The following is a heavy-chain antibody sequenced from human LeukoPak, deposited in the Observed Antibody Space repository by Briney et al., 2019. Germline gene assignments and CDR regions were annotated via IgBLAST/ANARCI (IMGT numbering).Heavy chain of an antibody. CDR3: ARRVDSYWFFDY. V-gene: IGHV5-51*01. CDR1: GYSFTNYW. Sequence: GESLKISCKGSGYSFTNYWIGWVSQMPGKGLEWMGIIYPGDSDTRYIPSFQGQVTISADKSISTAYLQWSSLKASDTAMYYCARRVDSYWFFDYWGQGTLVTVSS. J-gene: IGHJ4*02. D-gene: IGHD2-8*02. CDR2: IYPGDSDT.